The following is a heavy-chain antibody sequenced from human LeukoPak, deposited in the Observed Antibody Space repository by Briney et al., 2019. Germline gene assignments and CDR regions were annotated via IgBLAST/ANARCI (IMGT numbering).Heavy chain of an antibody. CDR2: IIPIFGTA. D-gene: IGHD6-13*01. CDR1: GGTFITYA. CDR3: AKTMSSSWPNYYYYGMDV. V-gene: IGHV1-69*05. Sequence: SSLKVSCKASGGTFITYAISWVRQAPGQGLACMGGIIPIFGTANYAQRFQGRVTITTDESTSTAYMELSSRRSEDTAVYSCAKTMSSSWPNYYYYGMDVWGQGTTVTVSS. J-gene: IGHJ6*02.